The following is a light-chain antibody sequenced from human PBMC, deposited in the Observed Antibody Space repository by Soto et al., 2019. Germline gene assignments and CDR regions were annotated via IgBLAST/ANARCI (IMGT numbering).Light chain of an antibody. V-gene: IGKV4-1*01. Sequence: DIVMTQSPDSLAVSLGERATINCKSSQSVLYSSNNKNYLAWYQQKSGQPPKLLIYWASTRESGVPDRFSGSGSGTDFTLTISRLQAEDVEVYYCQQYYSPWTFGQGTKVEIK. CDR2: WAS. J-gene: IGKJ1*01. CDR1: QSVLYSSNNKNY. CDR3: QQYYSPWT.